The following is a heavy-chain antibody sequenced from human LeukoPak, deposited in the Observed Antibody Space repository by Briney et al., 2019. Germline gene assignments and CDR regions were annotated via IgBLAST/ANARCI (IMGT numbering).Heavy chain of an antibody. V-gene: IGHV3-23*01. CDR1: GFTFSSYG. Sequence: GGTLRLSCAASGFTFSSYGMSWVRQAPGKGLEWVSAISGSGGSTYYADSVKGRFTISRDNSKNTLYLQMNSLRAEDTAVYYCAKENYFDSSAYYTWFDPWGQGTLVTVSS. CDR2: ISGSGGST. CDR3: AKENYFDSSAYYTWFDP. J-gene: IGHJ5*02. D-gene: IGHD3-22*01.